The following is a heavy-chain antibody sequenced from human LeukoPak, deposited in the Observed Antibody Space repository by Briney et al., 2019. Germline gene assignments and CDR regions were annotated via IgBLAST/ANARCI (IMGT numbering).Heavy chain of an antibody. V-gene: IGHV3-7*01. CDR1: GFTFSSYC. Sequence: GGSLRLSCAASGFTFSSYCMSWVSQAPGKGLEWVANIKQDGSGKYYVDSVKGRFTISRDHAKNTLYLQRDSDRAEYTAVYYCARDQNYMDVWGKGTTVTISS. CDR3: ARDQNYMDV. CDR2: IKQDGSGK. J-gene: IGHJ6*03.